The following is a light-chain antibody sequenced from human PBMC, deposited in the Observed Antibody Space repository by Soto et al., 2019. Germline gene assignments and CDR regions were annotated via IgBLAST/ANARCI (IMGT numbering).Light chain of an antibody. CDR1: SSNIGSNY. J-gene: IGLJ3*02. V-gene: IGLV1-47*01. CDR3: AAWDDSLSARWV. Sequence: QSVLTQPPSASGTPGQRVTISCSGSSSNIGSNYVYWYQQLLGTAPKLLIYRNNQRPSGVPDRFSGSKSGTSASLAISGLRSEDEADYYCAAWDDSLSARWVFGGGTQLTVL. CDR2: RNN.